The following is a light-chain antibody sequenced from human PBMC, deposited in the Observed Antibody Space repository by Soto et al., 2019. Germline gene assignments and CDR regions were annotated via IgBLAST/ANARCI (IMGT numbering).Light chain of an antibody. CDR3: SSYTSSNTWV. CDR1: SSDVGGYNY. CDR2: EVT. J-gene: IGLJ3*02. Sequence: QSVLTQPASVSGSPGQSIAISCTGTSSDVGGYNYVAWYQQHPGKAPKLMIYEVTKRPSGVSDRFSASKSGNTASLTISGLQAEDEADYYCSSYTSSNTWVFGGGTKLTVL. V-gene: IGLV2-14*01.